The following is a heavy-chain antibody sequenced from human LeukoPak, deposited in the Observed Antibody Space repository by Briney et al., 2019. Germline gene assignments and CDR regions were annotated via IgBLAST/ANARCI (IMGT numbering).Heavy chain of an antibody. D-gene: IGHD2-15*01. CDR2: IYPADSDI. CDR3: ARQEYCSGGSCYTWFDP. V-gene: IGHV5-51*01. CDR1: GYSINNYW. J-gene: IGHJ5*02. Sequence: GESLKISCKGSGYSINNYWIGWVRQMPGKGLEWMGIIYPADSDIRYSPSFQGQVTISADKSISTAYPQWSSLKASDTAMYYCARQEYCSGGSCYTWFDPWGQGTLVTVSS.